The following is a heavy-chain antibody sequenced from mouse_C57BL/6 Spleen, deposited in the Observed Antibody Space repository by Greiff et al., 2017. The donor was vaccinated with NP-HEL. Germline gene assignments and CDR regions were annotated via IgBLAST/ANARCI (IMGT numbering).Heavy chain of an antibody. CDR3: ARLGDYDPFAY. D-gene: IGHD2-4*01. V-gene: IGHV5-6*01. CDR1: GFTFSSYG. CDR2: ISSGGSYT. Sequence: EVQGVESGGDLVKPGGSLKLSCAASGFTFSSYGMSWVRQTPDKRLEWVATISSGGSYTYYLDSVKGRFTISRDNAKNTLYLQMSSLKSEDTAMYYCARLGDYDPFAYWGQGTLVTVSA. J-gene: IGHJ3*01.